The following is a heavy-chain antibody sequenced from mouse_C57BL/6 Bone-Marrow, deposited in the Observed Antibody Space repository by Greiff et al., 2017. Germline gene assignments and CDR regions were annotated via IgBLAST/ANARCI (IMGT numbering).Heavy chain of an antibody. J-gene: IGHJ4*01. V-gene: IGHV1-50*01. CDR2: IDPSDSYT. CDR1: GYTFTSSW. Sequence: QVQLKQPGAELVKPGASVKLSCKASGYTFTSSWMQWVKQRPGQGLEWIGEIDPSDSYTNYTQKFTGKATLSVDTSSSTAYMQLSSLTSEDSAVYYCAREDITTVVADYYAMDYWGQGTSVPGSS. D-gene: IGHD1-1*01. CDR3: AREDITTVVADYYAMDY.